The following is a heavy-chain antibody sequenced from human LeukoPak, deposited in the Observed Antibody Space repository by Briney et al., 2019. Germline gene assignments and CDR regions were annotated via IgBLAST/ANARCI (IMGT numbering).Heavy chain of an antibody. CDR2: ISSSSSYI. D-gene: IGHD1-20*01. V-gene: IGHV3-21*01. J-gene: IGHJ4*02. CDR3: AGDNWNDFTVDY. Sequence: GGSLRLSCAASGFTFSSYSMNWVRQAPGKGLEWVSSISSSSSYIYYADSVKGRFTISRDNAKNSLYLQMNSLRAEDTAVYYCAGDNWNDFTVDYWGQGTLVTVSS. CDR1: GFTFSSYS.